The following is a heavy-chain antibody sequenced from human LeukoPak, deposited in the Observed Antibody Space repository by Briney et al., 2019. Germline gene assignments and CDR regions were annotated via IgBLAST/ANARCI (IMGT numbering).Heavy chain of an antibody. J-gene: IGHJ4*01. D-gene: IGHD3-22*01. CDR2: ISSSGSTI. CDR1: GFTFSDYY. CDR3: ARGGGPYYDSSGSEDY. Sequence: GGSLRLSCAASGFTFSDYYMSWIRQAPGTGLELVSYISSSGSTIYYADSVKGRFTISRDNAKNSLYLQMTSLRAEDTAVYYCARGGGPYYDSSGSEDYWGHGTLVTVSS. V-gene: IGHV3-11*01.